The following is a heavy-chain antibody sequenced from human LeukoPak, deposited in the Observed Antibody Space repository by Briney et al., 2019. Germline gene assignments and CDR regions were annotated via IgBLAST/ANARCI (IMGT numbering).Heavy chain of an antibody. CDR3: AANGGPFDY. CDR2: IKQDGSEK. CDR1: GFRFSSYW. D-gene: IGHD4-23*01. Sequence: PGGSLRLSCAACGFRFSSYWMSWVRQAPGKGLEWVANIKQDGSEKYYVDPVKGRFTISRDNAKISVYLQMNSLRAEDTAVYYCAANGGPFDYWGQGTLVTVSS. V-gene: IGHV3-7*02. J-gene: IGHJ4*02.